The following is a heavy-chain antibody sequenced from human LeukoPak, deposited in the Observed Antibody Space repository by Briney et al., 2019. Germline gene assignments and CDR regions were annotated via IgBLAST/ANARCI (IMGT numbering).Heavy chain of an antibody. CDR2: TYYRSKWYN. D-gene: IGHD3-10*01. Sequence: SQTLSLTCAISGDSVSSNSAAWNWIRQSPSRGLEWLGRTYYRSKWYNDYAVSVKSRITINPDTSKNQFSLQLNSVTPEDTAVYYCAGSHYGSGSYYGSFDYWGQGTLVTVSS. CDR1: GDSVSSNSAA. V-gene: IGHV6-1*01. CDR3: AGSHYGSGSYYGSFDY. J-gene: IGHJ4*02.